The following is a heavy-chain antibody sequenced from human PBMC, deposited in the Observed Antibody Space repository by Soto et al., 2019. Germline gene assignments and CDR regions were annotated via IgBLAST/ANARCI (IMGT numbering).Heavy chain of an antibody. V-gene: IGHV3-23*01. Sequence: EVQLLESGGGLVQPGGSLRLSCAASGFTFSSYAMRWVRQAPVKGLEWVSAISGSGDSTYYADSVKGRFTISRDNSKHTLYMHMNSLRAEATAVYYCARRGSGSYYDYWGQGTLVTVSS. CDR3: ARRGSGSYYDY. J-gene: IGHJ4*02. CDR1: GFTFSSYA. CDR2: ISGSGDST. D-gene: IGHD1-26*01.